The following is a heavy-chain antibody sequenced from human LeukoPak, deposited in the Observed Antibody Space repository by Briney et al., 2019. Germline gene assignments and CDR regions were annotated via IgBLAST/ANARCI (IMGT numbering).Heavy chain of an antibody. CDR2: ISAYNGNT. D-gene: IGHD3-3*01. CDR3: ARVPSNPNYDFWSGYYFDY. Sequence: ASVKVSCKASGYTFTSYGISWVRQAPGQGLEWMGWISAYNGNTNYAQKLHGRVTMTTDTSTGTAYMELRSLRSDDTAVYYCARVPSNPNYDFWSGYYFDYWGQGTLVTVSS. CDR1: GYTFTSYG. J-gene: IGHJ4*02. V-gene: IGHV1-18*01.